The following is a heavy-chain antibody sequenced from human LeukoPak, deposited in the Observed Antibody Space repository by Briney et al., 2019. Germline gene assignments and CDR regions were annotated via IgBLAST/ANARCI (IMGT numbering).Heavy chain of an antibody. Sequence: SDTLPLTCTFSGGSLSSSSYHWGWIRQPPGKGLEWIGSIYYSGSTYYNLPLKSRVTISVEATKNQFCLKLSCVTGADTAVYYCAMGGVATLDQYYYYYCMDVWGQGTTVTVSS. J-gene: IGHJ6*02. CDR2: IYYSGST. V-gene: IGHV4-39*01. CDR1: GGSLSSSSYH. D-gene: IGHD5-12*01. CDR3: AMGGVATLDQYYYYYCMDV.